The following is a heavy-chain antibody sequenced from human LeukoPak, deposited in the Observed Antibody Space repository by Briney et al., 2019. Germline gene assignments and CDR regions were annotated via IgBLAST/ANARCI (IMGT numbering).Heavy chain of an antibody. CDR2: ISGSGGST. D-gene: IGHD6-19*01. CDR3: AKYSSARMDYFDY. J-gene: IGHJ4*02. V-gene: IGHV3-23*01. CDR1: GFSFSRYG. Sequence: GGSLRLSCAASGFSFSRYGMSWVRQAPRKGLEWASTISGSGGSTYYADSVKGRFTISRDNSKNTLYLQMNSLRAEDTAVYYCAKYSSARMDYFDYWGQGTLVTVSS.